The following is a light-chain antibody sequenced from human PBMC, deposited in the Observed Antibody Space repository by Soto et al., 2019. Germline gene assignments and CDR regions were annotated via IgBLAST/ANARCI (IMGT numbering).Light chain of an antibody. CDR2: AAS. J-gene: IGKJ4*01. CDR3: QQPNSYPIT. CDR1: HGSSSY. V-gene: IGKV1-8*01. Sequence: AIRITQSPSSFSPSTGDIVTITCLASHGSSSYIAWYQQNPGKAPKLLIYAASTLQSGVPSRFSGSGSGTEFTLTISSLQPEDFATYCCQQPNSYPITFGRGTKVDIK.